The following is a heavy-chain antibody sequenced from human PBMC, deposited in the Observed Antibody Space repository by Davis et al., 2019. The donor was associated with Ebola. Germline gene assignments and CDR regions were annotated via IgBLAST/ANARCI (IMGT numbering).Heavy chain of an antibody. Sequence: MPSETLSLTCAVSGGSISSSNWWRWVRPPPGKGLEWIGEIYHSGSTYYNPSLKSRVTISVDTSKNQFSLKLSSVTAADTAVYYCARGAGGIAENWGQGTLVTVSA. J-gene: IGHJ4*02. CDR1: GGSISSSNW. D-gene: IGHD6-13*01. CDR2: IYHSGST. V-gene: IGHV4-4*02. CDR3: ARGAGGIAEN.